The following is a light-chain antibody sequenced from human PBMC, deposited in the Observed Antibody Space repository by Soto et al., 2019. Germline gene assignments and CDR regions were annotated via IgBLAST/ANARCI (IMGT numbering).Light chain of an antibody. Sequence: DIVLTQSPGTLSLSPGERVTLSCRASQSVTGSSIAWFQQKPGQAPRLLIYGASTRATGIPARFSGSGSGTEFTLTISSLQSEDFAVYYCQQYNNWPPITFGQGTRLEIK. J-gene: IGKJ5*01. CDR2: GAS. V-gene: IGKV3-15*01. CDR3: QQYNNWPPIT. CDR1: QSVTGS.